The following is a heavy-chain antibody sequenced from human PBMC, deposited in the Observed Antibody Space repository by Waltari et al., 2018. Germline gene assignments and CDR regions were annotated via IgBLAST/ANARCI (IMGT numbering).Heavy chain of an antibody. CDR1: GGSISSSSYY. D-gene: IGHD6-19*01. V-gene: IGHV4-39*07. CDR2: IYYSGST. Sequence: QLQLQESGPGLVKPSETLSLTCTVSGGSISSSSYYWGWIRQPPGKGLEWIGSIYYSGSTYYNPSLKSRVTISVDTSKNQFSLKLSSVTATDTAVYYCARHAIAVAGRFDYWGQGTLVTVSS. CDR3: ARHAIAVAGRFDY. J-gene: IGHJ4*02.